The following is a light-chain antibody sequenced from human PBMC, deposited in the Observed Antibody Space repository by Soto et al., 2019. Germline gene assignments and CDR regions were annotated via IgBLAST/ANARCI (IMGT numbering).Light chain of an antibody. Sequence: EIVLTQSPGTLSLSPGERATLSCRASQSVNSSYLAWYQQKPGQAPRLIIYGASSRATGIPDRFSGSGSGTDFTLTIIRLEPEDFAVYYCQQYGSSLFTFGPGTKVDIK. J-gene: IGKJ3*01. V-gene: IGKV3-20*01. CDR1: QSVNSSY. CDR3: QQYGSSLFT. CDR2: GAS.